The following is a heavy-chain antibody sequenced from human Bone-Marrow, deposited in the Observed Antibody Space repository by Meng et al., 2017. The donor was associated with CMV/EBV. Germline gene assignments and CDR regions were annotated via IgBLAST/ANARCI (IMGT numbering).Heavy chain of an antibody. D-gene: IGHD5-12*01. J-gene: IGHJ4*02. CDR2: INPNSGGT. CDR3: ARAGYGLLSNDY. Sequence: ASGKVSCKASGYVFTGYYMHWVRQAPGQGLEWMGWINPNSGGTNYAQKFQGRVTMTRDTSISTAYMELSRLRSDDTAVYYCARAGYGLLSNDYWGQGTLVTVSS. CDR1: GYVFTGYY. V-gene: IGHV1-2*02.